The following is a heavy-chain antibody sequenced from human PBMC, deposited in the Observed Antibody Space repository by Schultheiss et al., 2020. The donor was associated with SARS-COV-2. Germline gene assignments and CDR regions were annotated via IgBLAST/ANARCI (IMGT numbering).Heavy chain of an antibody. CDR3: ARGGYSYGSIPFDY. CDR1: GGSISSGGYY. J-gene: IGHJ4*02. D-gene: IGHD5-18*01. CDR2: IYYSGST. V-gene: IGHV4-31*03. Sequence: LRLSCTVSGGSISSGGYYWSWIRQHPGKGLEWIGYIYYSGSTYYNPSLKSRVTISVDTSKNQFSLKLSSVTAADTAVYYCARGGYSYGSIPFDYWGQGTLVTVSS.